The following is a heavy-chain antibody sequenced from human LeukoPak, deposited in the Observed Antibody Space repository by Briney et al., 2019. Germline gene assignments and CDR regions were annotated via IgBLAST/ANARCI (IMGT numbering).Heavy chain of an antibody. CDR3: AREYYGTFEY. CDR1: AFTFRSYA. D-gene: IGHD3-16*01. CDR2: VFQSVAT. J-gene: IGHJ4*02. V-gene: IGHV4-59*04. Sequence: GSLRLSCAASAFTFRSYAMIWVRQPPGKGLEWIGSVFQSVATYYNPSLQSRVTMSIDTSKNQCSLKLSSVTAADTAVYYCAREYYGTFEYWGQGTLVPVSS.